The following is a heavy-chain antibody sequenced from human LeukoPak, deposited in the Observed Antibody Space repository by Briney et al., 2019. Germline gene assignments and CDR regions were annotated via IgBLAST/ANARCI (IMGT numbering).Heavy chain of an antibody. D-gene: IGHD3-22*01. J-gene: IGHJ4*02. V-gene: IGHV4-4*07. Sequence: PSETLSLTCTVSGGSITFSSYYWSWIRQPAGKGLEWIGRIHTSGSTNYNPALKSRVTMSEDTSRNQFSLKLSSVTAADTAVYYCARGGYYHDSSGYYSFDYWGQGTLVTISS. CDR2: IHTSGST. CDR3: ARGGYYHDSSGYYSFDY. CDR1: GGSITFSSYY.